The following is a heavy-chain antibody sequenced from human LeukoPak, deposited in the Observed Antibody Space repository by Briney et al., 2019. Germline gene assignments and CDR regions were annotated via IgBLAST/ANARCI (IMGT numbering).Heavy chain of an antibody. CDR2: ISSSSSYI. Sequence: GGSLRLSCAASGFTFSNNAMSWVRQAPGKGLEWVSSISSSSSYIYYADSVKGRFTISRDNAKNSLYLQMNSLRAEDTAVYYCAITPYDSSGYYLGYFQHWGQGTLVTVSS. CDR3: AITPYDSSGYYLGYFQH. V-gene: IGHV3-21*01. D-gene: IGHD3-22*01. CDR1: GFTFSNNA. J-gene: IGHJ1*01.